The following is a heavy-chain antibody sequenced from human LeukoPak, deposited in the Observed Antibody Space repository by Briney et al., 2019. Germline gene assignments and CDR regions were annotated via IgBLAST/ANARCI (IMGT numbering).Heavy chain of an antibody. J-gene: IGHJ5*02. CDR1: GYSFTNYW. D-gene: IGHD3-10*01. CDR3: ARHLRWFDP. CDR2: IDPTDSYT. Sequence: GESPKISCKGSGYSFTNYWISWVHQMPGKGLEWMGRIDPTDSYTNYSPSFQGHVTISADKSISTAYLHWSSLKASDTAMYYCARHLRWFDPWGQGTLVTVSS. V-gene: IGHV5-10-1*01.